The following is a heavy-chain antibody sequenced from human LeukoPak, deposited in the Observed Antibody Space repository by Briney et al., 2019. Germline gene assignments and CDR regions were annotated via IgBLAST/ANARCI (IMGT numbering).Heavy chain of an antibody. CDR1: GFTFSIYA. CDR2: ISGSGGST. CDR3: ARAPVRFHGMDV. J-gene: IGHJ6*02. Sequence: GGSLRLSCAASGFTFSIYAMSWVRQAPGKGLEWVSAISGSGGSTYYADSVKGRFTISRHNSKNTLYLQMNSLRAEDTAVYYCARAPVRFHGMDVWGQGTTVTVSS. D-gene: IGHD3-3*01. V-gene: IGHV3-23*01.